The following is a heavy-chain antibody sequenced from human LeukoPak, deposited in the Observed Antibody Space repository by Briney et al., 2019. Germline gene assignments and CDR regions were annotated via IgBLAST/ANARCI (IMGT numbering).Heavy chain of an antibody. J-gene: IGHJ4*02. Sequence: SETLSLTCAVSDDSIRSSAYYWGWIRQPPGKGLEWIGSIYYSGSTYYNPSLKSRVTISVDTSKNQFSLKLSSVTAADTAVYYCARGGGSSGYYVDYWGQGTLVTVSS. CDR1: DDSIRSSAYY. D-gene: IGHD3-22*01. CDR2: IYYSGST. CDR3: ARGGGSSGYYVDY. V-gene: IGHV4-39*07.